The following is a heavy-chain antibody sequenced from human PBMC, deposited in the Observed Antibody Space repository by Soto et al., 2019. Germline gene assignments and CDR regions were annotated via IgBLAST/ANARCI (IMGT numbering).Heavy chain of an antibody. Sequence: QVQLVQSGAEVKKPGASVKVSYKASGYTFTGYYIHWVRQAPGQGLEWMGWINPKNDGTNYAQNFQGRVTMTRDTSTSTAYMELSSLRSDDTAVYYCARHSGYVYVFDNWGQGTLVTGSS. CDR2: INPKNDGT. V-gene: IGHV1-2*02. D-gene: IGHD5-12*01. J-gene: IGHJ4*02. CDR1: GYTFTGYY. CDR3: ARHSGYVYVFDN.